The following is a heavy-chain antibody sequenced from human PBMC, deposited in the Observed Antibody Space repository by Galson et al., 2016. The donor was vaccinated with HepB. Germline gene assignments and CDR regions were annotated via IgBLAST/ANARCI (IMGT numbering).Heavy chain of an antibody. D-gene: IGHD3-10*01. CDR1: GYIFSNYA. CDR3: ARDKVLVVPGAHITMVRGVVDV. CDR2: INPGNGNT. J-gene: IGHJ6*02. Sequence: SVKVSCKASGYIFSNYAMHWVRQAPGQRPQWMGWINPGNGNTKYSQNFQGRVTITRDTSASTAYMEVRGLRSEDTAVYYCARDKVLVVPGAHITMVRGVVDVWGQGTMVTVSS. V-gene: IGHV1-3*01.